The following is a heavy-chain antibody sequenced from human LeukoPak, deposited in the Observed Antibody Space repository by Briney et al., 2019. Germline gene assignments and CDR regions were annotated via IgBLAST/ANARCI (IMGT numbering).Heavy chain of an antibody. J-gene: IGHJ4*02. CDR1: GFTFSSYW. CDR2: INQDGSGK. Sequence: GGSLRLSCAASGFTFSSYWMSWVRQAPGKGLEWVANINQDGSGKYYVDSVKGRFTISRDNAKNSLFLQMNSLRAEDTAVYYCARERYCGGDCYPLDYWGQGTLVTVSS. V-gene: IGHV3-7*01. CDR3: ARERYCGGDCYPLDY. D-gene: IGHD2-21*02.